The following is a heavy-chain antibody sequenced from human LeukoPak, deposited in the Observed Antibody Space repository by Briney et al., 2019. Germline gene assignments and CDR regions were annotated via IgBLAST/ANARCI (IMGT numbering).Heavy chain of an antibody. V-gene: IGHV3-7*05. CDR3: ARFPTGFDY. J-gene: IGHJ4*02. CDR1: GVTFSSYW. CDR2: IKEDGSEK. Sequence: GGSLRLSCAASGVTFSSYWMSWVRQAPGKGLEWVASIKEDGSEKYYVDSVKGRFTISRDNAKDSLYLQMNSLRAEDTAMYYCARFPTGFDYWGQGTLVTVSS. D-gene: IGHD4-17*01.